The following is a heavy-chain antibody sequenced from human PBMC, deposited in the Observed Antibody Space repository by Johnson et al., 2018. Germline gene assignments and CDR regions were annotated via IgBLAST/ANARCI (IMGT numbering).Heavy chain of an antibody. J-gene: IGHJ6*03. CDR3: AKGNGYYNYYHMDV. Sequence: VQLVQSGGGLVKPGGSLRLSCAASGFTFSDYYMSWIRQAPGKGLEWVSGISWNSGGIGYADSVKGRFTISRDNAKNYLYLQMNSLRAEDTALYFCAKGNGYYNYYHMDVWGKGTTVTV. CDR1: GFTFSDYY. V-gene: IGHV3-9*01. D-gene: IGHD2-8*01. CDR2: ISWNSGGI.